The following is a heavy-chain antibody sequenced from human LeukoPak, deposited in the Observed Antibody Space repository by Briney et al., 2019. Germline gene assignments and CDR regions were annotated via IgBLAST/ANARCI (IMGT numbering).Heavy chain of an antibody. J-gene: IGHJ3*02. Sequence: GASVKVSCKASGGTFSSYAISWVRQAPGQGLGWMGGIIPIFGTANYAQKFQGRVTITTDESTSTAYMELSSLRSEDTAVYYCAREGVLGAFDIWGQGTMVTVSS. V-gene: IGHV1-69*05. CDR3: AREGVLGAFDI. D-gene: IGHD4/OR15-4a*01. CDR1: GGTFSSYA. CDR2: IIPIFGTA.